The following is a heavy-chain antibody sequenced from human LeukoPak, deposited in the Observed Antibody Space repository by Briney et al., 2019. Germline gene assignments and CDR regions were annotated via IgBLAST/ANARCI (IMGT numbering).Heavy chain of an antibody. V-gene: IGHV1-8*01. D-gene: IGHD3-10*01. CDR2: MNPNSGNT. CDR1: GYTFTSYD. J-gene: IGHJ6*02. Sequence: ASVKVSCKASGYTFTSYDINWVRQATGQGLEWMGWMNPNSGNTGYAQKFQGRVTMTRNTSLSTAYMELSSLRSEDTAVYYCARSITMVRGVIITDYYYGMDVWGQGTTVTVSS. CDR3: ARSITMVRGVIITDYYYGMDV.